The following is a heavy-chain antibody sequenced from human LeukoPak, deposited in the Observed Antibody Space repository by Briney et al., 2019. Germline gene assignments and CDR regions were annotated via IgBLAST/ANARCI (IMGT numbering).Heavy chain of an antibody. D-gene: IGHD3-22*01. CDR1: GFSFSHYA. V-gene: IGHV3-21*01. Sequence: PGRSLRLSCAASGFSFSHYAIHWVRQAPGKGLEWVATITSGSDYIYYADSVKGRFTISRDNAKNSLYLQMNSLRAEDTAVYFCARSITMIVDWFDPWGQGTLVTVSS. CDR2: ITSGSDYI. J-gene: IGHJ5*02. CDR3: ARSITMIVDWFDP.